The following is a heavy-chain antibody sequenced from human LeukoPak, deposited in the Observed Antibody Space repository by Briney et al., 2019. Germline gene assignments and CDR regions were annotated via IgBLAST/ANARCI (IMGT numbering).Heavy chain of an antibody. CDR3: ARLGTAAADYDYYYGMDV. J-gene: IGHJ6*02. Sequence: PGESLKTSRTASGYSFTTYWIDWVRQMPAKGLEWMEIIYPGDSDTRYSPSFQGQVTISADKSISTAYQQWSSLKASDTAMYYCARLGTAAADYDYYYGMDVWGQGTTVTVSS. D-gene: IGHD6-13*01. CDR1: GYSFTTYW. V-gene: IGHV5-51*01. CDR2: IYPGDSDT.